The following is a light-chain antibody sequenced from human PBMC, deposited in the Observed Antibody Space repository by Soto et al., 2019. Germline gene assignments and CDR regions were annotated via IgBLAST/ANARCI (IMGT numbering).Light chain of an antibody. J-gene: IGKJ5*01. CDR3: QQYKSCPPIT. CDR2: GAS. V-gene: IGKV3-20*01. CDR1: QSVSSRY. Sequence: ENVLTQSPGTLSLAPGARATFSCRGSQSVSSRYLAWYQQQPGQAPRLLIYGASTRATGVPDRFSGTGSGTEFTLAISSLKSEDYAVYYCQQYKSCPPITFGQGTRLEIK.